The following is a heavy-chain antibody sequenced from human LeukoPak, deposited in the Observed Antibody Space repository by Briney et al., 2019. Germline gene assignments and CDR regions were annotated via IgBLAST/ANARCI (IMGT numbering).Heavy chain of an antibody. V-gene: IGHV3-23*01. J-gene: IGHJ6*02. CDR2: ISGSGGST. Sequence: GGSLRLSCAASGFTFSSYAMSWVRQAPGKGLEWVSAISGSGGSTHYADSVKGRFTISRDNSKNTLYLQMNSLRAEDTAVYYCAKDYSNYPNYGMDVWGQGTTVTVSS. CDR1: GFTFSSYA. CDR3: AKDYSNYPNYGMDV. D-gene: IGHD4-11*01.